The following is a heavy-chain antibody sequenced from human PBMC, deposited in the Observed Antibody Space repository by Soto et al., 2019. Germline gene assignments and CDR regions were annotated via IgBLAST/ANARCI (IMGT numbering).Heavy chain of an antibody. V-gene: IGHV3-74*01. CDR2: INIDGSRI. D-gene: IGHD3-22*01. CDR3: VRGDGDLYDGNGSLVRH. CDR1: GFTFSTYW. J-gene: IGHJ1*01. Sequence: EVQLVESGGGLVQPGGSLRLSCAASGFTFSTYWMHWVRQAPGKGLEWVSRINIDGSRISYVASVKGRCTISRDNAKNTFYMEMNSARVEDTAVDYCVRGDGDLYDGNGSLVRHWGQGSLVTVSS.